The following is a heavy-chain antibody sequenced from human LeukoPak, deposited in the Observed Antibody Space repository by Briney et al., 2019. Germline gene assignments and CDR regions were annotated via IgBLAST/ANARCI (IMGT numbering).Heavy chain of an antibody. J-gene: IGHJ4*02. Sequence: SETLSLTCAVYGGSFSGYYWSWIRQPPGKGLEWIGEINHSGSTNYNPSLKSRVTISVDTSKNQFSLKLSSVTAADTAVYYCATLKRMVRGVLTFDYWGQGTLVTVSS. CDR2: INHSGST. CDR3: ATLKRMVRGVLTFDY. V-gene: IGHV4-34*01. D-gene: IGHD3-10*01. CDR1: GGSFSGYY.